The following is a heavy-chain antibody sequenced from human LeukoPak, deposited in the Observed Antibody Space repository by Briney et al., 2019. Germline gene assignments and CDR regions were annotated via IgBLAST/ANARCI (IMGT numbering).Heavy chain of an antibody. D-gene: IGHD1-14*01. Sequence: GGSLRLSCAASGFTFSSYSMNWVRQAPGKGLEWVASISSSSSYIYYADSVKGRFTISRDNAKNSLYLQMNSLRAEDAAVYYWARSEPPLSAFGIWGQGTMVTVSS. CDR1: GFTFSSYS. CDR2: ISSSSSYI. J-gene: IGHJ3*02. V-gene: IGHV3-21*01. CDR3: ARSEPPLSAFGI.